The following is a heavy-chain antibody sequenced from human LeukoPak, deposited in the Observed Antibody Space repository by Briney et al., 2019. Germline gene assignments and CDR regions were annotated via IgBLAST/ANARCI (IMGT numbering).Heavy chain of an antibody. CDR1: GFTFSTYW. CDR3: ARGHWFDP. J-gene: IGHJ5*02. CDR2: IKPDGSEK. Sequence: PGGCLRLSCVASGFTFSTYWMSWVRQAPGKGLEWVAYIKPDGSEKSYVDSVKGRFTISRDNAKNSLYLQMNSLRAEDTAVYSCARGHWFDPWGQGTLVTVSS. V-gene: IGHV3-7*03.